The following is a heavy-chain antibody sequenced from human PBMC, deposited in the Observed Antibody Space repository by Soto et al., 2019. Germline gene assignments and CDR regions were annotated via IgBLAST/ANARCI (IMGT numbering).Heavy chain of an antibody. J-gene: IGHJ3*02. CDR3: AKDPNYGGNSFAFDI. CDR1: GFTFDDYA. V-gene: IGHV3-9*01. Sequence: EVQLVESGGGLVQPGRSLRLSCAASGFTFDDYAMHWVRQAPGKGLEWVSGISWNSGSIGYADSVMGRFTISRDNAKNSLYLQMNSLRAEDTALYYCAKDPNYGGNSFAFDIWGQGTMVTVSS. CDR2: ISWNSGSI. D-gene: IGHD4-17*01.